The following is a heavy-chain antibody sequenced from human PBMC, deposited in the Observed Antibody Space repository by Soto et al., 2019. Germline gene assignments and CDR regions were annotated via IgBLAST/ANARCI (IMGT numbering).Heavy chain of an antibody. V-gene: IGHV4-39*01. D-gene: IGHD1-1*01. J-gene: IGHJ3*02. CDR2: FYYSGST. CDR1: GGSVSSSTYY. CDR3: ARHHGTYYDAFDI. Sequence: QLQLQESGPGLVKPSETLSLTCTVAGGSVSSSTYYWGWIRQPPGKGLEWIATFYYSGSTYHNPSLNSRFTLSADTSKNQFSLKLSSVTATDTAVYYCARHHGTYYDAFDIWGQGTMVTVSS.